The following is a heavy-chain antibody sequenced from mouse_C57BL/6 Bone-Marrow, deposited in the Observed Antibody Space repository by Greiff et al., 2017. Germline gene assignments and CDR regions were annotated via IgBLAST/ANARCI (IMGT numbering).Heavy chain of an antibody. CDR1: GYTFTSYW. CDR2: IYPGSGST. CDR3: ARWWFAY. V-gene: IGHV1-55*01. Sequence: QVQLQQPGAELVKPGASVKMSCKASGYTFTSYWITWVKQRPGHGLEWIGDIYPGSGSTNYNEKFKSKATLTVDTSSSAAYMQLSSLTSEDAAVYYWARWWFAYWGQGTLVTVSA. J-gene: IGHJ3*01.